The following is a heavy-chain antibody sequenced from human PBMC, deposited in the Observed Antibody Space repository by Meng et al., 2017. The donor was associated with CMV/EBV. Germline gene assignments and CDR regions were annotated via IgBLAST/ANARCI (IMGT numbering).Heavy chain of an antibody. CDR2: ISYDGSNK. V-gene: IGHV3-30-3*01. CDR3: ARDKSQSLLRYFDWLLYY. Sequence: QVQLVESGXGVVQPXRSLRLSCAASGFTFSSYAMHWVRQAPGKGLEWVAVISYDGSNKYYADSVKGRFTISRDKSKNTLYLQMNSLRAEDTAVYYCARDKSQSLLRYFDWLLYYWGQGTLVTVSS. J-gene: IGHJ4*02. CDR1: GFTFSSYA. D-gene: IGHD3-9*01.